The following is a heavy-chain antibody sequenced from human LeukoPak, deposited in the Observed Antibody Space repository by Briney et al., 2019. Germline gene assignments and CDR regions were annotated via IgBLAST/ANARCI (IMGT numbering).Heavy chain of an antibody. J-gene: IGHJ4*02. V-gene: IGHV1-18*01. CDR3: ARAVVPAARFELIFDY. Sequence: ASVKVSCKASGYTFTSYGISWVRQAPGQGLEWMGWISAYNGNTNYAQKLQGRVTMTTDTSTSTAYMELRSLRSDDTAVYYCARAVVPAARFELIFDYWGQGTLVTVSS. CDR2: ISAYNGNT. CDR1: GYTFTSYG. D-gene: IGHD2-2*01.